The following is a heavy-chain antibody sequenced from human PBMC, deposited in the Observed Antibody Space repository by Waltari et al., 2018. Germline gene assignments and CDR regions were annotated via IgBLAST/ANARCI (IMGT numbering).Heavy chain of an antibody. Sequence: QVQLQESGPGLVKPSETLSLTCTVSGGSISSYYWSWIRQPPGKGLEWIGYIYYSGSTNYNPSLKSRVTISVDTSKNQFSLKLSSVTAADTAVYYCARARYYDSSGYYYAFDIWGQGTTVTVSS. CDR2: IYYSGST. CDR3: ARARYYDSSGYYYAFDI. V-gene: IGHV4-59*01. J-gene: IGHJ3*02. D-gene: IGHD3-22*01. CDR1: GGSISSYY.